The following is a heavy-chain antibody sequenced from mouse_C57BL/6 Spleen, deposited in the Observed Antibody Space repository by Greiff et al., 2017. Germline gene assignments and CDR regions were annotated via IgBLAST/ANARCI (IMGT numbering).Heavy chain of an antibody. CDR3: TTGDYGSSYGWYFDV. D-gene: IGHD1-1*01. Sequence: EVMLVESGAELVRPGASVKLSCTASGFNIKDYYMHWVKQRPEQGLEWIGRIDPEDGDTEYAPKFQGKATMTADTSSNTAYLQLSSLTSEDTAVYYCTTGDYGSSYGWYFDVWGTGTTVTVSS. CDR2: IDPEDGDT. J-gene: IGHJ1*03. CDR1: GFNIKDYY. V-gene: IGHV14-1*01.